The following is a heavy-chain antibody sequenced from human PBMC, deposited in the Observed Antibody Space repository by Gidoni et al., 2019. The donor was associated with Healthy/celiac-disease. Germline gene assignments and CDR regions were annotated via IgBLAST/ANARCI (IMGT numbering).Heavy chain of an antibody. Sequence: EVQLVESGGSLVKPGGYLRLSCAASGFTSSNAWMSWVRQGPGKGLEWVGRSKSKTDGGTTDDAAPVKGRFTNSREDSKNTLYLQMNSLKTEDTAVYYCTRGYRYGFDYGGQGTLVTVSS. CDR1: GFTSSNAW. CDR3: TRGYRYGFDY. CDR2: SKSKTDGGTT. J-gene: IGHJ4*02. V-gene: IGHV3-15*01. D-gene: IGHD5-18*01.